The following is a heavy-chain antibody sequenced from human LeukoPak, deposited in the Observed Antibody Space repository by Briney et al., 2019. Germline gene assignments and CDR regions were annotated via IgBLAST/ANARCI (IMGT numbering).Heavy chain of an antibody. CDR3: TTVIVGGGY. CDR2: IKNKGDGGTT. CDR1: GLTFSTAW. D-gene: IGHD3-22*01. V-gene: IGHV3-15*01. Sequence: GGSLRLSCAVSGLTFSTAWRSWVRQVPGKGLEWVGRIKNKGDGGTTDYAAPVKGRFTISRDDSKNTLYLQMNSLKTEDTAVYYYTTVIVGGGYWGQGTLVTVSS. J-gene: IGHJ4*02.